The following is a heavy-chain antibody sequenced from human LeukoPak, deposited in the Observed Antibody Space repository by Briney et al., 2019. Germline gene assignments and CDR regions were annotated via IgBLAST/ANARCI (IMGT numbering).Heavy chain of an antibody. CDR3: ASLWAPGNYDY. J-gene: IGHJ4*02. D-gene: IGHD5-12*01. CDR2: ISHDGTKK. Sequence: PGGSLRLSCEASGFTFSSSAMHWVRQAPGKGLEWVAVISHDGTKKYYADSVKGRFTIARDNSKKTLYLQMNSLRAEDMAVYHCASLWAPGNYDYWGQGTLVAVSS. V-gene: IGHV3-30*04. CDR1: GFTFSSSA.